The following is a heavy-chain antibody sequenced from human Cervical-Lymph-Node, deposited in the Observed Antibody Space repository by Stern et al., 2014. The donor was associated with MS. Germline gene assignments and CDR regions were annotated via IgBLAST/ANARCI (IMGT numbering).Heavy chain of an antibody. CDR3: ARAGTPFTFGGPDY. CDR2: IWDDGSNK. Sequence: VQLVQSGGGVVQPGRSLRLSCAASGFTFSSYGMHWVRQAPGKGLEWVAVIWDDGSNKYYADSVKGRFTISRDNSKNTLYLQMNSLRAEDTAVYYCARAGTPFTFGGPDYWGQGTLVTVSS. J-gene: IGHJ4*02. D-gene: IGHD3-16*01. CDR1: GFTFSSYG. V-gene: IGHV3-33*01.